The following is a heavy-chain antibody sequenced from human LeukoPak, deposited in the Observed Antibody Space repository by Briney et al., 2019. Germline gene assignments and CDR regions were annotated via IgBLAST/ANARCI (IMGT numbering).Heavy chain of an antibody. CDR3: ARWMFYYGSGVFHYHGMDV. V-gene: IGHV5-51*01. J-gene: IGHJ6*02. CDR2: IYPADSDT. D-gene: IGHD3-10*01. CDR1: GYSLTSQW. Sequence: GESLKISCKGSGYSLTSQWIGWVRQMPGKGLEWMGIIYPADSDTKYSPSFQGQVTISADKSISTAYLQWSSLKASDTAIYYCARWMFYYGSGVFHYHGMDVWGQGTTVTVSS.